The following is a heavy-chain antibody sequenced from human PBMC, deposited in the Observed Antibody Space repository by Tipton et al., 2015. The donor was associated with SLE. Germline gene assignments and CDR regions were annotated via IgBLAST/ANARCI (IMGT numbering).Heavy chain of an antibody. Sequence: TLSLTCTVSGASISGGGYSWNWIRQPPGKGLEWIGYIYHSGTTYYSPSLKSRVTLSVDKSKNQFSLTLSFVTAADTAVYYCARRGNVSLGHAFDIWGQGTMVTVSS. J-gene: IGHJ3*02. D-gene: IGHD3-10*01. V-gene: IGHV4-30-2*01. CDR1: GASISGGGYS. CDR3: ARRGNVSLGHAFDI. CDR2: IYHSGTT.